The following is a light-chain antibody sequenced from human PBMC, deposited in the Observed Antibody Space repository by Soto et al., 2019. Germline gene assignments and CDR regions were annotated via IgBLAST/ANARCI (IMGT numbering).Light chain of an antibody. Sequence: DIQMTQSPSSMSASVGERVTITCPASQYISNYLHWDQKKPGKAPKLLIYDASNLETGVSSRFSGSGSGTESTFSISSLQSEDIATYYCQQYDNLHRTCGQGTKLEIK. J-gene: IGKJ2*01. CDR1: QYISNY. CDR3: QQYDNLHRT. CDR2: DAS. V-gene: IGKV1-33*01.